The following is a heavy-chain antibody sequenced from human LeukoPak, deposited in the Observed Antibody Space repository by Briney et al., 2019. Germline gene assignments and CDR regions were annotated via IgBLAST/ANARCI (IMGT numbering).Heavy chain of an antibody. V-gene: IGHV1-46*01. Sequence: ASVKVSCKASGYTFTSYYMHWVRQAPGQGLEWMGIINPSGGSTSYAQKFQGRVTMTRDTSTSTVCMELSSLRSEDTAVYYCARDRESGTFDPWGQGTLVTVSS. CDR3: ARDRESGTFDP. J-gene: IGHJ5*02. CDR2: INPSGGST. CDR1: GYTFTSYY.